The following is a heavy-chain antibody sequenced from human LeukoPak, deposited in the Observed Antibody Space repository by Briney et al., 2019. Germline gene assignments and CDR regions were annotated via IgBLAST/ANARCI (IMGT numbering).Heavy chain of an antibody. CDR3: AKGFGEEDYYYGMDV. CDR2: IRYDGSNK. V-gene: IGHV3-30*02. D-gene: IGHD3-16*01. CDR1: GFTFSSYG. Sequence: GGSLRLSCAASGFTFSSYGMHWVRQAPGKGLEWVAFIRYDGSNKYYADSVKGRFTISRDNSKNTLYLQMNSLRAEDTAVYYCAKGFGEEDYYYGMDVWGQGTTVTVSS. J-gene: IGHJ6*02.